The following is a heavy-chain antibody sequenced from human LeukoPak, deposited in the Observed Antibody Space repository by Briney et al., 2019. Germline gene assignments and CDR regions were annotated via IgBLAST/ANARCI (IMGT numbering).Heavy chain of an antibody. J-gene: IGHJ4*02. V-gene: IGHV3-21*06. D-gene: IGHD6-13*01. CDR3: ARVAYSSSWRERYKYYLDY. CDR2: ISSSSSYI. Sequence: GGSLRLSCAASGFTFSSYGMNWVRQTPGKGLEWVSSISSSSSYIYYADSVKGRFTISRDNAKNSLYLQMNSLRADDTAVYYCARVAYSSSWRERYKYYLDYWGQGTLVTVAS. CDR1: GFTFSSYG.